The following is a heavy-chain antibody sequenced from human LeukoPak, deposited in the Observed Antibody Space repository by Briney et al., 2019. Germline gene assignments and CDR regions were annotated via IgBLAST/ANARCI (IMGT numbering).Heavy chain of an antibody. CDR2: INPSGGST. CDR3: ARENIVVVPAAHEYYFDY. D-gene: IGHD2-2*01. CDR1: GYTFTSYY. V-gene: IGHV1-46*01. J-gene: IGHJ4*02. Sequence: GASVKVFCKASGYTFTSYYMHWVRHAPGQGLEWMGIINPSGGSTSYAQKFQGRVTMTRDTSTSTVYMELSSLRSEDTAVYYCARENIVVVPAAHEYYFDYWGQGTLVTVSS.